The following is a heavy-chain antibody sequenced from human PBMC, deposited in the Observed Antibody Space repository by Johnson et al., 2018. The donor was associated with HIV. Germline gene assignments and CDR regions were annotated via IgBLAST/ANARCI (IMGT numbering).Heavy chain of an antibody. J-gene: IGHJ3*02. CDR3: ARDRRLADAFDI. CDR2: INSDGSST. D-gene: IGHD5-12*01. CDR1: GFTFEDYA. V-gene: IGHV3-74*01. Sequence: MMLVESGGGLVQPGRSLRLSCVASGFTFEDYAMHWVRQALGKGLVWVSRINSDGSSTNYADSVKGRFTISRDNAKNTLYLQMNSLRAEDTAVYYCARDRRLADAFDIWGQGTMVTVSS.